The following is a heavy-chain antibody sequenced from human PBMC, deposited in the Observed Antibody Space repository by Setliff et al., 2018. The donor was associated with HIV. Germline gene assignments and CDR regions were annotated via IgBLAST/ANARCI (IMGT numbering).Heavy chain of an antibody. V-gene: IGHV3-48*03. Sequence: GGSLRLSCAGSGFSFSSYEMNWVRQAPGKGLEWVSYITSSGRTIYYADSVKGRFTISRDNAKNSLYLQMNSLRAEDTAVYYCARDEPTGGIDYWGQGTLVTV. J-gene: IGHJ4*02. CDR2: ITSSGRTI. D-gene: IGHD3-16*01. CDR3: ARDEPTGGIDY. CDR1: GFSFSSYE.